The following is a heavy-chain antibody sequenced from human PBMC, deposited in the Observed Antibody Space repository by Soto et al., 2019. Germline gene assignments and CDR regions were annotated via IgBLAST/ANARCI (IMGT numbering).Heavy chain of an antibody. Sequence: QVQLVESGGDVVQPGRSLRLSCAASGFTFSSYGMHWVRQAPGKGLEWVAVIWYDGSNKNYADSVKGRFTISRDNSKNTLYLQMNSLRAEDTAVYFCVREEQQLEQRMDYWGQGTLVPVSS. V-gene: IGHV3-33*01. J-gene: IGHJ4*02. CDR3: VREEQQLEQRMDY. D-gene: IGHD6-13*01. CDR2: IWYDGSNK. CDR1: GFTFSSYG.